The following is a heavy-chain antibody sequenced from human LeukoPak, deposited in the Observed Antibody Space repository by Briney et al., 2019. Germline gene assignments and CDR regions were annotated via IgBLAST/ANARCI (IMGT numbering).Heavy chain of an antibody. CDR2: ISAYNGNT. D-gene: IGHD3-10*01. CDR3: GITRYAGFGDHANWFDP. J-gene: IGHJ5*02. Sequence: GASVKVSCKASGYTFTSYGISWVRQAPGQGLEWMGRISAYNGNTNYAQKLQGRVTMTTDTSTSTAYMELRSLRSDDTAVYYCGITRYAGFGDHANWFDPWGQGTLVTVSS. V-gene: IGHV1-18*04. CDR1: GYTFTSYG.